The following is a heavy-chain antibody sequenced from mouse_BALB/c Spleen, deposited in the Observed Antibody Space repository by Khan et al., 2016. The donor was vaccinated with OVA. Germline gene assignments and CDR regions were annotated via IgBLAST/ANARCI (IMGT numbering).Heavy chain of an antibody. CDR2: INPSSGYS. V-gene: IGHV1-4*01. CDR1: GYTFTSYT. Sequence: QVQLQQSGAELARPGASVKMSCKASGYTFTSYTIHWVKQRPGQGLEWIGYINPSSGYSNYNQKLRDKATLTADQSSSTASMQQSSLTSTASSVYYCARVGPYHGNYGAWVAYWGQGTLVTGSA. D-gene: IGHD2-10*01. CDR3: ARVGPYHGNYGAWVAY. J-gene: IGHJ3*01.